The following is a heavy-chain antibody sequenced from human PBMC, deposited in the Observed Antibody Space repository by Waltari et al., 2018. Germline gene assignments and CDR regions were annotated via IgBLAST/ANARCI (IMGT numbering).Heavy chain of an antibody. Sequence: EVQLVESGGGLVKPGGSLRLSCAASGFTFSSYSMNWVRQAPGKGLGWVWGCSGSGGSTYYADSVKGRFTISRDNSKNTLYLQMSSLRAEDTAVYYCAKEAPYYFDYWGQGTLVTVSS. CDR3: AKEAPYYFDY. V-gene: IGHV3-23*04. CDR2: CSGSGGST. CDR1: GFTFSSYS. J-gene: IGHJ4*02.